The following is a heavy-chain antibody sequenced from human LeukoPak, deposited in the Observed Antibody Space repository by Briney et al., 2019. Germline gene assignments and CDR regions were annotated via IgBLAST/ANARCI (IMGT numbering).Heavy chain of an antibody. D-gene: IGHD3-10*01. J-gene: IGHJ3*02. CDR3: ASLGSFVLDI. CDR2: ISYDGSNK. Sequence: GGSLRLSCAASGFTFSHYGMHWVRQAPGKGLEWVAVISYDGSNKYYADSVKGRFTISRDNAKSSLYLQMNSLRAEDTAVYYCASLGSFVLDIWGQGTMVTVSS. V-gene: IGHV3-33*05. CDR1: GFTFSHYG.